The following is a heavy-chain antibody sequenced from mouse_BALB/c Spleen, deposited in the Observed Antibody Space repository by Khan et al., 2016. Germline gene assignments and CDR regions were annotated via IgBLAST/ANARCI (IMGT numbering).Heavy chain of an antibody. D-gene: IGHD1-1*01. CDR1: GFTFSSYA. J-gene: IGHJ3*01. Sequence: EVVLVESGGGLVKPGGSLKLSCAASGFTFSSYAMSWVRQSPEKRLEWVAEISSGGSYTYYPDTVTGRFTISRDNAKNTLYLEMSSLRSEDTAMYYCARDRGYGSPFAYWGQGTLVTVSA. V-gene: IGHV5-9-4*01. CDR2: ISSGGSYT. CDR3: ARDRGYGSPFAY.